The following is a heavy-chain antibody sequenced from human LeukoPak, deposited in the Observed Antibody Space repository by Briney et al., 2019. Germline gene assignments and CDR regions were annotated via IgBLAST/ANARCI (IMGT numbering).Heavy chain of an antibody. Sequence: ASVKVSCKASGYTFTSYGISWVRQAPGQGLEWMGWISAYDSNTNYAQNLQGRVTMTTDTSTNTAYMELRSLRSDDTAVYYCARVAKAPFTHSSSWWYWGQGTLVTVSS. J-gene: IGHJ4*02. D-gene: IGHD6-13*01. V-gene: IGHV1-18*01. CDR3: ARVAKAPFTHSSSWWY. CDR2: ISAYDSNT. CDR1: GYTFTSYG.